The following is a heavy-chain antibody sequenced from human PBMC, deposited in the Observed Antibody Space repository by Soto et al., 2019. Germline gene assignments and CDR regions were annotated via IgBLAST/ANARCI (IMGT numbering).Heavy chain of an antibody. CDR2: IQPGDSET. CDR1: GYSFISYW. V-gene: IGHV5-51*01. J-gene: IGHJ5*02. Sequence: PGESLKISCKGSGYSFISYWIGWVRQTPGKGLEWMGIIQPGDSETRYSPSFQGQVTISADKSISTAYLQWSSLKASDTAMYYCARHAYNWKHPLSSGYDPWGQGTLVTVSS. CDR3: ARHAYNWKHPLSSGYDP. D-gene: IGHD1-20*01.